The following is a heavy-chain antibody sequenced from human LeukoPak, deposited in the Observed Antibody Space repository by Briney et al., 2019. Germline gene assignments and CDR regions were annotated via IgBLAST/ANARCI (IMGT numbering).Heavy chain of an antibody. CDR2: INHSGST. V-gene: IGHV4-34*01. D-gene: IGHD5-18*01. Sequence: SETLSLTCAVYGGSFSGYYWSWIRQPPGKGLEWIGEINHSGSTNYNPSPKSRVTISVDTSKNQFSLKLSSVTAADTAVYYCARGWADTAVVPGGIFFDYWGQGTLVTVSS. CDR3: ARGWADTAVVPGGIFFDY. CDR1: GGSFSGYY. J-gene: IGHJ4*02.